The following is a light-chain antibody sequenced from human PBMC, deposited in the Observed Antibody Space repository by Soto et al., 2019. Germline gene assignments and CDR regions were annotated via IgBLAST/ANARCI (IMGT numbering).Light chain of an antibody. V-gene: IGKV3-20*01. CDR1: QTGASRY. CDR3: QQYDSTVWT. Sequence: EIVLTQSPGTLSLSPGETATLSCRASQTGASRYLAWYQQKRGQAPRLLIYAASSRATGVPDRFSGSGSGTDFTLTIRRLEPEDFEVYYCQQYDSTVWTFGQGTKVDIK. J-gene: IGKJ1*01. CDR2: AAS.